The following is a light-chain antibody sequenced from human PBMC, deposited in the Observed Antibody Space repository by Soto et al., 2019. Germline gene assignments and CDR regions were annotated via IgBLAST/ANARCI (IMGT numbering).Light chain of an antibody. CDR2: GAS. J-gene: IGKJ1*01. CDR1: QSISGTF. Sequence: VLTQSPDTLTLPPGERATLSCRAGQSISGTFLNWYQQKPGQAPRLLIYGASNRATGTPDRFSGSGSGTDFTLTISRLGPEDFAVYFCQQYDNLSWTFGQGTKVDIK. CDR3: QQYDNLSWT. V-gene: IGKV3-20*01.